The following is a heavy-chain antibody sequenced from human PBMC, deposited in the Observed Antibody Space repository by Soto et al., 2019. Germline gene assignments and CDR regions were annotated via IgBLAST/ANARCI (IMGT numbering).Heavy chain of an antibody. J-gene: IGHJ4*02. CDR2: INHSGST. CDR3: ARFGMIVEAPFDY. CDR1: GGSFSGYY. D-gene: IGHD3-22*01. Sequence: QVQLQQWGAGLLKPSETLSLTCAVYGGSFSGYYWSWIRQPPGKGLEWIGEINHSGSTNYNPSLKSRVTISVDTSKNQFSLKLSSVTAADTAVYYCARFGMIVEAPFDYWGQGTLVTVSS. V-gene: IGHV4-34*01.